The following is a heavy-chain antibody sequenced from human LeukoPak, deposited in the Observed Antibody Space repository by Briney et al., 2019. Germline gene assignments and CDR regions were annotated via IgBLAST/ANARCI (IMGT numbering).Heavy chain of an antibody. J-gene: IGHJ4*02. Sequence: GGSLRLSCAASGFTFSSFEMNWVRQAPGKGLEWVSYISSSGRTVYYADSVRGRFTISRDNAKNSLYLQMNSLRVEDTAIYYCARAYYASGNYYLPDYWGQGALVGVSS. CDR3: ARAYYASGNYYLPDY. CDR1: GFTFSSFE. D-gene: IGHD3-10*01. CDR2: ISSSGRTV. V-gene: IGHV3-48*03.